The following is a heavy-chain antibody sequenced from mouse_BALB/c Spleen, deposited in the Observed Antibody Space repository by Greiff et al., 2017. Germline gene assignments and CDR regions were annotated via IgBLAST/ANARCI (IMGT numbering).Heavy chain of an antibody. D-gene: IGHD2-12*01. J-gene: IGHJ4*01. CDR2: IDPSDSYT. CDR3: TSYAAYAMDD. CDR1: GYTFTSYW. V-gene: IGHV1S127*01. Sequence: QVQLQQSGAELVKPGASVKMSCKASGYTFTSYWMHWVKQRPGQGLEWIGVIDPSDSYTSYNQKFKGKATLTVDTSSSTAYMQLSSLTSEDSAVYYCTSYAAYAMDDWGQGTSVTVSS.